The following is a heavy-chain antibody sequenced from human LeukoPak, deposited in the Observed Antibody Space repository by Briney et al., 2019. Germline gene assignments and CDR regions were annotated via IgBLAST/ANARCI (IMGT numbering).Heavy chain of an antibody. Sequence: GASVKVSCKASGYTFTSYYMHWVRQAPGQGLEWMGIINPSGGSTSYAQKFQGRVTMTRDMSTSTVYMELSSLRSEDTAVYYCARGRYCSGGSCYGYYMDVWGKGTTVTVSS. CDR3: ARGRYCSGGSCYGYYMDV. J-gene: IGHJ6*03. CDR1: GYTFTSYY. CDR2: INPSGGST. D-gene: IGHD2-15*01. V-gene: IGHV1-46*01.